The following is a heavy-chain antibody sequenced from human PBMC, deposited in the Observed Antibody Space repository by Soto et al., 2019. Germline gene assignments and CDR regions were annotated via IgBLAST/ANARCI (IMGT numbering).Heavy chain of an antibody. Sequence: GASVKVSCKASGYTFTSYGVSWVRQAPGQGLEWMGWISAYNGYTNYAQKLQDRVTMTIDTSATTAYMEVRSLRSDDTAVYYCARASPYSGGWYSDEYWGQGTLVTVSS. CDR1: GYTFTSYG. CDR3: ARASPYSGGWYSDEY. D-gene: IGHD6-19*01. CDR2: ISAYNGYT. J-gene: IGHJ4*02. V-gene: IGHV1-18*01.